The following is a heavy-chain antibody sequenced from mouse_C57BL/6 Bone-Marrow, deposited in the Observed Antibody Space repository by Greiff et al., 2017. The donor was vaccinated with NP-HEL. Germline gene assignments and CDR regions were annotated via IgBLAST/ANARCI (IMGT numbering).Heavy chain of an antibody. CDR3: ARGGLRY. Sequence: EVQLQESGPGLVKPSQSLSLTCSVTGYSITSGYYWNWIRQFPGNKLEWMGYISYDGSNNYNPSLKNRISITRDTSKNQFFLKLNSVTTEDTATYYCARGGLRYWGQGTTLTVSS. CDR1: GYSITSGYY. V-gene: IGHV3-6*01. D-gene: IGHD1-1*01. J-gene: IGHJ2*01. CDR2: ISYDGSN.